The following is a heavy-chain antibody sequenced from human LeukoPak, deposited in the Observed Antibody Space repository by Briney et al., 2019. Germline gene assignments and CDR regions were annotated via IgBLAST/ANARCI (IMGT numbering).Heavy chain of an antibody. J-gene: IGHJ5*01. CDR1: GYSFNSYW. V-gene: IGHV5-51*07. D-gene: IGHD2-15*01. Sequence: KDGESLKISCKASGYSFNSYWISWVHQMPGKGLEWMGIIYPGDSDTRYSPSFQGQVTISVDKSITTAYLQWISLKASDTAIYYCARQRIYSSPFDPWGQGTLVTVSS. CDR2: IYPGDSDT. CDR3: ARQRIYSSPFDP.